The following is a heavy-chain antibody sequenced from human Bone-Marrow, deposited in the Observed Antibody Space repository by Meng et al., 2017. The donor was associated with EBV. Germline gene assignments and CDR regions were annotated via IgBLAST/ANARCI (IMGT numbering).Heavy chain of an antibody. CDR2: ISAYKGDT. CDR1: GYTFTDYG. V-gene: IGHV1-18*01. CDR3: ARENGKYCSSTSCLPDY. J-gene: IGHJ4*02. Sequence: QVVVVQVGYQWKKPGASVKFSCKAAGYTFTDYGISWVRQAPGQGLEWMGWISAYKGDTNYAQKLQGRVTMTTDTSTSTAYMELRSLRSDDTAVYYCARENGKYCSSTSCLPDYWGQGTLVTVSS. D-gene: IGHD2-2*01.